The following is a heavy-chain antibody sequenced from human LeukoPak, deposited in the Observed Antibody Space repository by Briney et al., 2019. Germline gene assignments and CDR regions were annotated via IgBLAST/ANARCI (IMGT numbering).Heavy chain of an antibody. J-gene: IGHJ4*02. V-gene: IGHV1-2*05. Sequence: ASVKVACKASGYTLTDYYMHWVRQAPGQGLEWMGRINPNSGGTNYAQKFQGRVTMTRDTSISPVYMGLSRLRSDDTVVYYCARVGYYESSGYYEYWGQGTLVTVSS. CDR2: INPNSGGT. D-gene: IGHD3-22*01. CDR1: GYTLTDYY. CDR3: ARVGYYESSGYYEY.